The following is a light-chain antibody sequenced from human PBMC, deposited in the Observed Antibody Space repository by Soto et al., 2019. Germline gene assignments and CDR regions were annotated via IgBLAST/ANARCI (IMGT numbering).Light chain of an antibody. CDR3: QQYHNWPA. J-gene: IGKJ1*01. CDR2: GAA. V-gene: IGKV3-15*01. CDR1: QSVFSS. Sequence: EIVLTQSPATLSVSPVERATLSCRASQSVFSSLAWYQHKPGQAPRLLIYGAATRATGIPARFSGSGSGTEFTLTISSLQSDDIAVYYCQQYHNWPAFGQGTKVDI.